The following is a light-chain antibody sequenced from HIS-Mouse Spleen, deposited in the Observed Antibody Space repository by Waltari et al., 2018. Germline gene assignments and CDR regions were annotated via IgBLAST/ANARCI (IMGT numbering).Light chain of an antibody. CDR3: QQYYSTPYT. Sequence: DIVMTQSPDSLAVSLGERATINCKSSQSVLYSSNNKHYLAWYQQKPGQPPKLLIYWASTRESGVPDRFSGGGSGTDFTLTISSLQAEDVAVYYCQQYYSTPYTFGQGTKLEIK. CDR2: WAS. J-gene: IGKJ2*01. CDR1: QSVLYSSNNKHY. V-gene: IGKV4-1*01.